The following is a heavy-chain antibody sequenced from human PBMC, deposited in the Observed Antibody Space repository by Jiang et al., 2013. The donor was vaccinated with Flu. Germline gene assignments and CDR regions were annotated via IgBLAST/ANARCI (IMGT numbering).Heavy chain of an antibody. V-gene: IGHV7-4-1*02. Sequence: SVKVSCRASGYPFINYAIHWVRQARGQGLEWMGWINTNTGSPAYARGFTGRFVFSLDTSVSTAYLQISGLKAEDSGLYYCAREERRSSGYFDHWGQGALVTVSS. CDR1: GYPFINYA. D-gene: IGHD3-22*01. CDR2: INTNTGSP. J-gene: IGHJ4*02. CDR3: AREERRSSGYFDH.